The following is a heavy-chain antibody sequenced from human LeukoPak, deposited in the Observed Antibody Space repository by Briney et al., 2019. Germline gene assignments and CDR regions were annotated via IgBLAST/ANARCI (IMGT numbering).Heavy chain of an antibody. CDR2: FFSDGNT. Sequence: GGSLILCCAVSGCTVIYNDMTWGRQAPGKVHEWVSVFFSDGNTRYADSVQGRFTISRVNSNNTLYLEMNSLRPDDTAVYYCAGGVEPLAANTLAYWGQGTLVTVSS. CDR1: GCTVIYND. D-gene: IGHD1-14*01. V-gene: IGHV3-53*01. CDR3: AGGVEPLAANTLAY. J-gene: IGHJ4*02.